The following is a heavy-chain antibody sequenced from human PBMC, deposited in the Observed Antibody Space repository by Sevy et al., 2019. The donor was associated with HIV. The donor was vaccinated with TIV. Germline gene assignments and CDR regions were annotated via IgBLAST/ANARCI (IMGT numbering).Heavy chain of an antibody. D-gene: IGHD6-13*01. CDR2: RKSDVYSGTV. CDR1: GFTFGDYC. CDR3: TRWKAAQSIFDY. V-gene: IGHV3-49*04. J-gene: IGHJ4*02. Sequence: GGSLRLSCTASGFTFGDYCMSWVRQAPGKGLEWVAFRKSDVYSGTVDHAASVRGRFVISMDDSKTIADLQMNDLKTEDTGGDYCTRWKAAQSIFDYWGQGALVTVSS.